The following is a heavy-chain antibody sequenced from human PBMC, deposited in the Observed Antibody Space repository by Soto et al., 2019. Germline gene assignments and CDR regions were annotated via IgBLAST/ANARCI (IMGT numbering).Heavy chain of an antibody. CDR2: ISSSSSYI. Sequence: GGSLRLSCAASGFTFSIYSMNWFRQAPGKGLEWVSSISSSSSYIYYADSVKGRFTISRDNAKNSLYLQMNSLRAEDTAVYYCARDGPSGYYESRNYYKVIDYWGQGTLVTVS. CDR1: GFTFSIYS. CDR3: ARDGPSGYYESRNYYKVIDY. D-gene: IGHD3-10*01. V-gene: IGHV3-21*01. J-gene: IGHJ4*02.